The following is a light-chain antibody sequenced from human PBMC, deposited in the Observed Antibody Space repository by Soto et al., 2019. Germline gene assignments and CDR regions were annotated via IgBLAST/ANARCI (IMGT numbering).Light chain of an antibody. CDR2: VNSDGSH. CDR3: QTWGTGIRV. V-gene: IGLV4-69*01. Sequence: QLVLTRSPSASASLGASVKLTCTLSSDHSNYIIAWHQQPPEKGPRYLMKVNSDGSHTKGNGIPDRFSGSSSGAERYLTISSLQSEDEAVYYCQTWGTGIRVFGGGTKLTVL. CDR1: SDHSNYI. J-gene: IGLJ3*02.